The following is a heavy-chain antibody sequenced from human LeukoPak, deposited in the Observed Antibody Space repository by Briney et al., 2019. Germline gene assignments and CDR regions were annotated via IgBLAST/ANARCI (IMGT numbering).Heavy chain of an antibody. J-gene: IGHJ6*03. CDR2: ISDDAAST. Sequence: LSGGSLRLSCAASGFTFSKFAMSWVRQAPGKGLECVSIISDDAASTYYADSVKGRFSISRDNSKNTVDLQMSSLRAEDTAVYFCAKDLRTIGYYYMDVWGKGTTVTVSS. D-gene: IGHD4/OR15-4a*01. CDR1: GFTFSKFA. V-gene: IGHV3-23*01. CDR3: AKDLRTIGYYYMDV.